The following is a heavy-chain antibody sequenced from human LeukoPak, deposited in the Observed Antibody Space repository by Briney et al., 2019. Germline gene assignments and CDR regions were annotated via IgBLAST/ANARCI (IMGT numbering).Heavy chain of an antibody. Sequence: PGGSLRLSCAASGFTFSSYAMSWVRQAPGKGLEWVSDINGGGGSTYYADSVKGRFTISRDNSKNTLYLQMNSLRAEDTAVYYCAKISTYDSSGEDCWGQGTLVTVSS. CDR2: INGGGGST. CDR3: AKISTYDSSGEDC. V-gene: IGHV3-23*01. D-gene: IGHD3-22*01. J-gene: IGHJ4*02. CDR1: GFTFSSYA.